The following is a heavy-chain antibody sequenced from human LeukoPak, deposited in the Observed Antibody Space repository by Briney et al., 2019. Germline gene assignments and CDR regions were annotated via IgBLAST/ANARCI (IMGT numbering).Heavy chain of an antibody. CDR1: GGSISSYY. V-gene: IGHV4-59*01. CDR3: ARDLPYYDSSGYYDSHGGYFDY. Sequence: SETLSLTCTVSGGSISSYYWSWIRQPPGKGLEWIGYIYYSGSTNYNPSLKSRVTISVDTSKNQFSLKLSSVTAADTAVYYCARDLPYYDSSGYYDSHGGYFDYWGQGTLVTVSS. J-gene: IGHJ4*02. CDR2: IYYSGST. D-gene: IGHD3-22*01.